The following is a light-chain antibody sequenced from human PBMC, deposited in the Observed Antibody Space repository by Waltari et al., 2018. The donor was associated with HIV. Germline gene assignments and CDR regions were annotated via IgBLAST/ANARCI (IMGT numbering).Light chain of an antibody. Sequence: DIQMTLSPSSLSASVGARVTITCQASQDIINYLNWYQQKPGQAPKILIYDASNLETGVPSRFSGSGSGTHFTFTISSLQPEDVAVYYWQQYGDLPWTFGQGAKVELK. V-gene: IGKV1-33*01. CDR2: DAS. CDR1: QDIINY. J-gene: IGKJ1*01. CDR3: QQYGDLPWT.